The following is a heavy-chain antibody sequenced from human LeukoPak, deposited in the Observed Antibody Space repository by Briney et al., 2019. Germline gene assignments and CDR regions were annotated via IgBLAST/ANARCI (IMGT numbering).Heavy chain of an antibody. Sequence: GGSLRLSCAASGFTVSSNYMSWVRQAPGKGLEWVSIIYSGGSTYYADSVKGRFTISRDNAKNSLYLQMNSLRAEDTAVYYCARYGGYKLFDYWGQGTLVTVSS. CDR3: ARYGGYKLFDY. J-gene: IGHJ4*02. D-gene: IGHD5-12*01. V-gene: IGHV3-66*01. CDR1: GFTVSSNY. CDR2: IYSGGST.